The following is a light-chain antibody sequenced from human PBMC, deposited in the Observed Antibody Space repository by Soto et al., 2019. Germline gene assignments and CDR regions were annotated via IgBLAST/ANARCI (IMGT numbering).Light chain of an antibody. CDR2: GAS. Sequence: EVVMTQSPATLSVSPGERATLSCRASQSVSTNLAWYQQKGGQPPRLLIYGASTRATDIPARFSGRGSGTEFTLTLSSLQSEDFAVYYCQHYNKWPPMYTFGQGTKLEIK. V-gene: IGKV3-15*01. CDR3: QHYNKWPPMYT. J-gene: IGKJ2*01. CDR1: QSVSTN.